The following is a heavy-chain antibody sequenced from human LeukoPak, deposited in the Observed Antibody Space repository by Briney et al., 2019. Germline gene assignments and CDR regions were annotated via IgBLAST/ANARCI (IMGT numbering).Heavy chain of an antibody. D-gene: IGHD5-12*01. CDR2: IKSKTDGGTT. V-gene: IGHV3-15*01. CDR3: TTDWPDIVATMYYFDY. CDR1: GFTFSNAW. Sequence: GGSLRLSCAASGFTFSNAWMSWVRQAPGKGLEWVGRIKSKTDGGTTDYAAPVKGRFTISRDDSKNTLYLQMNSLKTEDTAVYYCTTDWPDIVATMYYFDYWGQGTLATVSS. J-gene: IGHJ4*02.